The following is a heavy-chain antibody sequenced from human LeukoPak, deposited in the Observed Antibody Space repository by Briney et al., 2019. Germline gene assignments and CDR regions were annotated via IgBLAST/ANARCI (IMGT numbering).Heavy chain of an antibody. CDR1: GYSISSGYY. CDR3: ARGDSSGWLDY. CDR2: IYHSGST. V-gene: IGHV4-38-2*02. D-gene: IGHD6-19*01. Sequence: NPSETLSLTCTVSGYSISSGYYWGWIRQPPGKGLEWIGSIYHSGSTNYNPSLKSRVTISVDKSRNQFSLKLSSVTAADTAVYYCARGDSSGWLDYWGQGTLVTVSS. J-gene: IGHJ4*02.